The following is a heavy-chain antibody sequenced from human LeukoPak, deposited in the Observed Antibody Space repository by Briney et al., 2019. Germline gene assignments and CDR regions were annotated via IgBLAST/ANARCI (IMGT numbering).Heavy chain of an antibody. V-gene: IGHV3-7*03. CDR2: IKQDGSEK. Sequence: GGSLRLSCAASGFTFSTYWMSWVRQAPGKGLEWVANIKQDGSEKYYVDSVKGRFTISRDNGKNSLYLQMNSLRAEDTAVHYCASSALLTGSDYWGQGTLVTVSS. D-gene: IGHD3-9*01. CDR1: GFTFSTYW. CDR3: ASSALLTGSDY. J-gene: IGHJ4*02.